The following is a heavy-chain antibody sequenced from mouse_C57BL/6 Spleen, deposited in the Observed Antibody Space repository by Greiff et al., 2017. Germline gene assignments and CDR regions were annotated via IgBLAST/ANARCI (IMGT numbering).Heavy chain of an antibody. Sequence: VQLKESGAELVKPGASVKISCKASGYAFSSYWMNWVKQRPGQGLEWIGQIYPGGGDTNYNGKFKGKATLTADKSSSTAYMQLSSLTSEDSAVYFCARKGVATYFDYWGQGTTLTVSS. CDR2: IYPGGGDT. D-gene: IGHD1-1*01. CDR3: ARKGVATYFDY. J-gene: IGHJ2*01. V-gene: IGHV1-80*01. CDR1: GYAFSSYW.